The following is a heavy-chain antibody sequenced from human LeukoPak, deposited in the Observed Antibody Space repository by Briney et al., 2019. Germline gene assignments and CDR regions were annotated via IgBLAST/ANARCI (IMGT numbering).Heavy chain of an antibody. CDR2: ISSSSSTI. Sequence: AGSLRLSCAASGFTFSSYSMNWVRQAPGKGLEWVSYISSSSSTIYYADSVKGRFTISRDNAKNSLYLQMNSLRAEDTAVYYCARDISSGSLDYYYMDVWGKGTTVTVSS. J-gene: IGHJ6*03. V-gene: IGHV3-48*01. D-gene: IGHD3-10*01. CDR1: GFTFSSYS. CDR3: ARDISSGSLDYYYMDV.